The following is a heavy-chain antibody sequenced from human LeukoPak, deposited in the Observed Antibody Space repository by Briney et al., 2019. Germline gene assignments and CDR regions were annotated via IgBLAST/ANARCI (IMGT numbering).Heavy chain of an antibody. CDR3: AGDSGVHFDY. J-gene: IGHJ4*02. CDR1: GGSISSGSYF. D-gene: IGHD1-26*01. Sequence: PSETLSLTCTVSGGSISSGSYFWSWIRQPAGKGLEWIGRIYTSGSTNYNPSLKSRVTISVDTSKNQFSLKLSSVTAADTAVYYCAGDSGVHFDYWGQGTLVTVSS. CDR2: IYTSGST. V-gene: IGHV4-61*02.